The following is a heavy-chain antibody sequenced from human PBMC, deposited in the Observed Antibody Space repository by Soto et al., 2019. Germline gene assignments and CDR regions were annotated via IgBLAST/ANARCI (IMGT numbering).Heavy chain of an antibody. CDR2: TRNKGNGCTT. V-gene: IGHV3-72*01. J-gene: IGHJ4*02. Sequence: GGSLRLSCAGSGFTFSDHYIDWVRQAPGKGLEWVGRTRNKGNGCTTEYAASVKGRFTISRDDSKNSLFLQMNNLKTEDTAVYYCARSGTSTSCYDYWGQGTLVTVSS. CDR3: ARSGTSTSCYDY. CDR1: GFTFSDHY. D-gene: IGHD2-2*01.